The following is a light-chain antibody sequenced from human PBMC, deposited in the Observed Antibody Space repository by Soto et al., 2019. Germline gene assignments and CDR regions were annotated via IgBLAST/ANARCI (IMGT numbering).Light chain of an antibody. CDR1: STDVGSYNY. CDR3: SSYLNYNSEV. CDR2: EVN. Sequence: QSVLTQPPSASGSPGQSVTISCTGTSTDVGSYNYVSWYQRHPGKAPKLIIYEVNKRPSGVPDRFSGSKSGNTASLTVSGPQAEDEADYYCSSYLNYNSEVFGTGTKVT. J-gene: IGLJ1*01. V-gene: IGLV2-8*01.